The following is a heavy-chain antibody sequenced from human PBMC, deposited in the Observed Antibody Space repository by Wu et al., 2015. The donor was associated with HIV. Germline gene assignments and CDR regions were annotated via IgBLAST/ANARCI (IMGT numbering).Heavy chain of an antibody. CDR3: VTFGSGSYYHYDY. Sequence: QVQLVQSGAEVTKPGASVRVSCQTSGYTFTAHYIHWVRQAPGQGLEWMGWIRPDSGATNYAERFEDRVTMTRDASISTAYLELSRLTSDDTATYYCVTFGSGSYYHYDYWGQGTLVTVSS. CDR1: GYTFTAHY. J-gene: IGHJ4*02. V-gene: IGHV1-2*02. CDR2: IRPDSGAT. D-gene: IGHD3-10*01.